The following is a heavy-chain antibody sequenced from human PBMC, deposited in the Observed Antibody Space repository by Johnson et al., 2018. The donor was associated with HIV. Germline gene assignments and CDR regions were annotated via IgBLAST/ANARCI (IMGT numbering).Heavy chain of an antibody. V-gene: IGHV3-20*04. D-gene: IGHD4-23*01. CDR3: ARGRPWGWELRRDAFDV. CDR2: MNWNGGST. Sequence: MLLVESGGSVVRPGGSLRLSCAGSGFTFDDYGLSWVRQAPGKGLEWVAGMNWNGGSTGYADSVKGRYIISRDHAKRSLYLQMNGLRVEDTALYYCARGRPWGWELRRDAFDVWGQGTMVTVSS. CDR1: GFTFDDYG. J-gene: IGHJ3*01.